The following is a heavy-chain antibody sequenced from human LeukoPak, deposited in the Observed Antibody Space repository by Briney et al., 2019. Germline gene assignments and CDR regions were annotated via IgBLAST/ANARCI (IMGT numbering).Heavy chain of an antibody. J-gene: IGHJ4*02. D-gene: IGHD5-18*01. CDR3: ARGAGAAMVTPDY. CDR1: GYTFTGYY. CDR2: INPNSGGT. V-gene: IGHV1-2*02. Sequence: ASVKVSCKASGYTFTGYYMHWVRQAPGQGLEWMGWINPNSGGTNYAQKFQGRVTMTRDTSISTAYMELSRLRPDDTAVYYCARGAGAAMVTPDYWGQGTLVTVSS.